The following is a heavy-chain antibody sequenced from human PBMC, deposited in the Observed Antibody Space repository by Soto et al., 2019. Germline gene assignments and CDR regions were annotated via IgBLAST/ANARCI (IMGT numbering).Heavy chain of an antibody. D-gene: IGHD2-15*01. J-gene: IGHJ5*02. CDR3: ARVPYCSGGSCYSWFDP. Sequence: PGESLRLSCAASGFTFSSYWMHWVRQAPGKGLVWVSRINSDGSSTNYADSVKGRFTVSRDNAKNTLYLQMNSLRADDTAVYYCARVPYCSGGSCYSWFDPWGQGT. CDR2: INSDGSST. V-gene: IGHV3-74*01. CDR1: GFTFSSYW.